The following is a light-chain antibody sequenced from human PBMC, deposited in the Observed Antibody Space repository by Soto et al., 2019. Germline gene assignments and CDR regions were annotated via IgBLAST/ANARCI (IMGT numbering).Light chain of an antibody. J-gene: IGKJ3*01. CDR2: GAS. Sequence: EVVMTQSPGTLSLSAGERATVSCRASQSISSDLAWYQQKPGQAPRLLIYGASTRATDIPARFSGGGSGTEFPLTISILQSEDSAIYYCQQYHDWPPITFGPGTKVHIK. CDR3: QQYHDWPPIT. V-gene: IGKV3-15*01. CDR1: QSISSD.